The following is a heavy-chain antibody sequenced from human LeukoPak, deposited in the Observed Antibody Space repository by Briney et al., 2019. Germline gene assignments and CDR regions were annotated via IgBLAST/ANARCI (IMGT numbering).Heavy chain of an antibody. CDR3: ARDNCGGSCYLNHFTMDV. V-gene: IGHV3-53*01. CDR1: YISVSNNF. Sequence: GESLRLSCGAPYISVSNNFMSWVRQAPGKGLEWVSLIYTGGRTYYADSVRGRFTISRDNSKNTVYLQMNRLRAEDTAVYYCARDNCGGSCYLNHFTMDVWGQETSVTVSS. CDR2: IYTGGRT. D-gene: IGHD2-15*01. J-gene: IGHJ6*02.